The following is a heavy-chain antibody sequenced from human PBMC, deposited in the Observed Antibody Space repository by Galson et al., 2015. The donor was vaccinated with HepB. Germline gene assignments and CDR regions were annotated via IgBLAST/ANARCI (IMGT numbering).Heavy chain of an antibody. V-gene: IGHV3-23*01. CDR1: RFTCRNYA. J-gene: IGHJ6*02. CDR3: AKDQDYSKGEEGYNYYGMDV. D-gene: IGHD4-11*01. Sequence: SLRLSCAASRFTCRNYAMGEVRQAPGTALAWVPINIFSGGRINYADSAKGRFSISRDNSKNTLYVQITSLRAEDTAVYYCAKDQDYSKGEEGYNYYGMDVWGQGTTVTVSS. CDR2: NIFSGGRI.